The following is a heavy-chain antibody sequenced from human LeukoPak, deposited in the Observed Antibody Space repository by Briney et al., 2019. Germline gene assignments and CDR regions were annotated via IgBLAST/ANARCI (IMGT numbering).Heavy chain of an antibody. CDR1: GGSFSGYY. CDR2: INQSGST. CDR3: ARVFGIVVMTAILDY. V-gene: IGHV4-34*01. J-gene: IGHJ4*02. Sequence: SETLSLTCAVYGGSFSGYYWSWIRQPPGKGLEWIGEINQSGSTNYNPSLKSRVTISVDTSKNQFSLKLSSVTAADTAVYYCARVFGIVVMTAILDYWGQGTLVTVSS. D-gene: IGHD2-21*02.